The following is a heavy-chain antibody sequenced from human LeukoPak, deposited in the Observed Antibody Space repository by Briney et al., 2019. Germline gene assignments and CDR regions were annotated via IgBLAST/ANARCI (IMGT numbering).Heavy chain of an antibody. CDR3: AAVQMVYARGAWN. CDR2: IVVSSGNT. V-gene: IGHV1-58*02. Sequence: SVKVSCKASGFTFTSSAMQWVRQARGQRLEWIGWIVVSSGNTNYAQKFQERVTITRDMSTSTAYMELSSLRSEDTAVYYCAAVQMVYARGAWNWGQGTLVTVSS. D-gene: IGHD2-8*01. CDR1: GFTFTSSA. J-gene: IGHJ4*02.